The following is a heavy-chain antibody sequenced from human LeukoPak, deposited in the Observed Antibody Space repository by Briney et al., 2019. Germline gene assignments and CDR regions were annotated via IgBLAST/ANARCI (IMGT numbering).Heavy chain of an antibody. J-gene: IGHJ5*02. Sequence: SETLSLTCAVYGGSFSGYYWSWIRQPPGKGLEWIGEINRSGSTNYNPSLKSRVTISVDTSKNQFSLKLGSVTAADTAVYYCARLGVQLWTRGWFDPWGQGTLVTVSS. D-gene: IGHD5-18*01. CDR3: ARLGVQLWTRGWFDP. CDR1: GGSFSGYY. V-gene: IGHV4-34*01. CDR2: INRSGST.